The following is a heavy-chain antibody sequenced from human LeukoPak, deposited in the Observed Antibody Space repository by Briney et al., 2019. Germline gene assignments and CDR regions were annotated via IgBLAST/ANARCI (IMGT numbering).Heavy chain of an antibody. V-gene: IGHV1-3*01. J-gene: IGHJ4*02. Sequence: ASVKVSCKASGYTFTSYAMHWVRQAPGQRLEWMGWINAGNGNTKYSQKFQGRVTITRDTSASTAYMELRSLRSDDTAVYYCARDLGYCNSTSCYPRPGYWGQGTLVTVSS. D-gene: IGHD2-2*01. CDR2: INAGNGNT. CDR3: ARDLGYCNSTSCYPRPGY. CDR1: GYTFTSYA.